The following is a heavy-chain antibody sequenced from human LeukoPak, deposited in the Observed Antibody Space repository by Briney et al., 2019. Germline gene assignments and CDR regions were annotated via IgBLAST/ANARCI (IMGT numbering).Heavy chain of an antibody. CDR2: ISSSGGST. Sequence: PGGSLRLSCAASGFTFNSYAMSWVRQAPGKGLEWVSSISSSGGSTYYVDSAKGRFTISRDNSKNTLYLQMSSLRAEDTAVYYCAESPMTRVTTGGFDFWGQGTLVTVSS. V-gene: IGHV3-23*01. CDR3: AESPMTRVTTGGFDF. CDR1: GFTFNSYA. D-gene: IGHD4-17*01. J-gene: IGHJ4*02.